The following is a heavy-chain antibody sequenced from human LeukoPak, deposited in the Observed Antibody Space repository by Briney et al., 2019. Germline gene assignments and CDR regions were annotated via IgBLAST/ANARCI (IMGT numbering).Heavy chain of an antibody. V-gene: IGHV3-21*01. CDR1: GFTFSSYS. CDR2: ISSSSSYI. CDR3: ARELTGEYLDY. J-gene: IGHJ4*02. D-gene: IGHD7-27*01. Sequence: TGGSLRLSCAASGFTFSSYSMNWVRQAPGKGLEWVSSISSSSSYIYYADSVKGRFTISRDNAKNSLYLQMNSLRAEDTAAYYCARELTGEYLDYWGQGTLVTVSS.